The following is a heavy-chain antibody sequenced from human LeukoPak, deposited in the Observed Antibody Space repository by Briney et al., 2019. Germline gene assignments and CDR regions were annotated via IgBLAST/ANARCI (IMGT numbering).Heavy chain of an antibody. CDR2: INHSGSS. J-gene: IGHJ4*02. D-gene: IGHD2-21*02. CDR3: GIVLSLPVVVTYFDY. CDR1: GGSFSGYY. V-gene: IGHV4-34*01. Sequence: PSETLSLTCAVYGGSFSGYYWSWIRQPPGKGLEWIGEINHSGSSKYNPYLKSRVTTSAKASKNKLSFLQSCVPTADATVQYCGIVLSLPVVVTYFDYWGQGTLVSVSS.